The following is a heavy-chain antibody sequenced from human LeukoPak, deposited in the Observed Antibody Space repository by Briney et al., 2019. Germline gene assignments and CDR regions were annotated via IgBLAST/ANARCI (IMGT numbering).Heavy chain of an antibody. D-gene: IGHD1-26*01. CDR2: INSDGTST. J-gene: IGHJ5*02. Sequence: GGSLRLSCAASGFTFSSHWMHWVRQAPGKGLVWVSRINSDGTSTTYADSVKGRFTISRDNSKNMLYLEMNSLRAEDTAVYYCARDVYGGSQQSGWFDPWGQGTLVTVSS. V-gene: IGHV3-74*01. CDR3: ARDVYGGSQQSGWFDP. CDR1: GFTFSSHW.